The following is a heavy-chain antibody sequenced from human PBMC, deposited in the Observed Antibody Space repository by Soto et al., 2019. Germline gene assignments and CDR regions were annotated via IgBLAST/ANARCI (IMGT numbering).Heavy chain of an antibody. D-gene: IGHD3-3*01. CDR3: AKDLDSGVGDI. J-gene: IGHJ3*02. V-gene: IGHV3-30*18. Sequence: QVQLVESGGGVVQPGRSLRLSCAASGFTFSSYGMHWVRQAPGKGLEWVAVISYDGSNKYYADSVKGRFTISRDNSKNTLYLQMNSLRAEDTAVYYCAKDLDSGVGDIWGEGPMVTVSS. CDR1: GFTFSSYG. CDR2: ISYDGSNK.